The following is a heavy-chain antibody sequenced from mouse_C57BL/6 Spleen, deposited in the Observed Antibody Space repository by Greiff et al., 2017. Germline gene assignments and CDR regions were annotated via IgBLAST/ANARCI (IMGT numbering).Heavy chain of an antibody. J-gene: IGHJ2*01. D-gene: IGHD4-1*01. CDR1: GYTFTSYW. CDR3: ARRGPPELGSYFDY. Sequence: QVQLQQPGAELVKPGASVKMSCKASGYTFTSYWITWVKQRPGQGLEWIGDIYPGSGSTNYNAKFKSKATLTVDTSSSTAYMQLSSLTSEDSAVYYCARRGPPELGSYFDYWGQGTTLTVSS. V-gene: IGHV1-55*01. CDR2: IYPGSGST.